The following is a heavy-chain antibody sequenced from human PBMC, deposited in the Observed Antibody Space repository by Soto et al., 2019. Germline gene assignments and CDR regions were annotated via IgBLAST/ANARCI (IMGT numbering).Heavy chain of an antibody. Sequence: ASVKVSCKASGYTFTSYYMHWVRQAPGQGLEWMGIINPSGGSTSYAQKFQGRVTMTRDTSTSTVYMELSSLRSEDTAVYYCARGQKTYGSGSWHYYYYGMDVWGQGTTVTVSS. D-gene: IGHD3-10*01. CDR2: INPSGGST. V-gene: IGHV1-46*01. CDR3: ARGQKTYGSGSWHYYYYGMDV. J-gene: IGHJ6*02. CDR1: GYTFTSYY.